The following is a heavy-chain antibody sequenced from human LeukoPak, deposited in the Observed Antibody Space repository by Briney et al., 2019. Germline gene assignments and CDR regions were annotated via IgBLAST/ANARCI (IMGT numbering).Heavy chain of an antibody. D-gene: IGHD3-22*01. V-gene: IGHV3-33*06. J-gene: IGHJ4*02. CDR1: GFTFSSYG. Sequence: GRSLRLSCAVSGFTFSSYGMHWVRQAPGKGLEWVAVIWYDGSNKYYADSVKGRFTICRDNSKNTLYLQMNSLRAEDTAVYYCAKDGTIGYYCDSSGVLYYFDYWGQGTLVTVSS. CDR2: IWYDGSNK. CDR3: AKDGTIGYYCDSSGVLYYFDY.